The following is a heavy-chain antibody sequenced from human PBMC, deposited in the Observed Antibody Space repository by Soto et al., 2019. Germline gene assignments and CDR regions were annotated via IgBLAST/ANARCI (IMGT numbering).Heavy chain of an antibody. CDR1: GFSLRNTRMG. V-gene: IGHV2-26*01. D-gene: IGHD4-17*01. Sequence: QVTLKESGPVLVKPTEPLTLTCTVSGFSLRNTRMGVSWIRQSPGKALEWLAHIFSNDAKSYSPSLKSRLAISRDTSKSQVVLTMTNVAPVNTATYYYARSLYVDYVNWYFDLWGRGTLVTVSS. J-gene: IGHJ2*01. CDR3: ARSLYVDYVNWYFDL. CDR2: IFSNDAK.